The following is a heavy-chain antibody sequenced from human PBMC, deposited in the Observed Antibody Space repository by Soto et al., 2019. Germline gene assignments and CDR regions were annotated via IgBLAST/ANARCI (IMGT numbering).Heavy chain of an antibody. CDR2: IYYSGST. J-gene: IGHJ6*02. D-gene: IGHD3-10*01. CDR3: ARQLDGSGSYSYYYYYYGMDV. CDR1: GGSISSSSYY. V-gene: IGHV4-39*01. Sequence: SETLSLTCTVSGGSISSSSYYWGWIRQPPGKGLEWIGSIYYSGSTYYNPSLKSRVTISVDTSKNQFSLKLSSVTAADTAVYYCARQLDGSGSYSYYYYYYGMDVWGQGTTVTVSS.